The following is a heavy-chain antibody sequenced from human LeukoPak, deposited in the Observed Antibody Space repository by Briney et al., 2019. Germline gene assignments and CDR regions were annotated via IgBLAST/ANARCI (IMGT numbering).Heavy chain of an antibody. V-gene: IGHV4-59*01. Sequence: SETLSLTCTVSGSSISSYYWSWIRQPPGKGLEWIGYIYYSGSTNYNPSLKSRVTISVDTSKNQFSLKLSSVTAADTAVYYCARGGYSGYGNNWFDPWGQGTLVTVSS. D-gene: IGHD5-12*01. CDR2: IYYSGST. CDR3: ARGGYSGYGNNWFDP. J-gene: IGHJ5*02. CDR1: GSSISSYY.